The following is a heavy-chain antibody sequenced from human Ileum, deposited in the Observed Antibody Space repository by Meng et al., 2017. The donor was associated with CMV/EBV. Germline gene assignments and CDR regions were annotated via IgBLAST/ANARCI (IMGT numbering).Heavy chain of an antibody. CDR2: IYYSGST. D-gene: IGHD6-6*01. J-gene: IGHJ5*02. CDR1: GGSISSSSYY. V-gene: IGHV4-39*07. Sequence: CTVSGGSISSSSYYWGWIRQPPGKGLEWIGSIYYSGSTYYNPSLKSRVTISVDTSKNQFSLKLSSVTAADTAVYYCARIAARPFWFDPWGQGTLVTVSS. CDR3: ARIAARPFWFDP.